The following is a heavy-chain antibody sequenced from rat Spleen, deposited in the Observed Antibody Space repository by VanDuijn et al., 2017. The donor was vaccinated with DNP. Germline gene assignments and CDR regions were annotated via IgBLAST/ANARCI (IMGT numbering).Heavy chain of an antibody. V-gene: IGHV5-29*01. Sequence: EVQLVESDGGLVQPGRSLKLSCAASGFTFSDYYMAWVRQAPTKGLEWVATISYDGSSTYYRDSVKGRFTISRDNAKSTLYLQMDSLRSEDTATYYCARQRTYGGPDWYFDFWGPGTMVTVSS. J-gene: IGHJ1*01. CDR1: GFTFSDYY. CDR3: ARQRTYGGPDWYFDF. CDR2: ISYDGSST. D-gene: IGHD1-11*01.